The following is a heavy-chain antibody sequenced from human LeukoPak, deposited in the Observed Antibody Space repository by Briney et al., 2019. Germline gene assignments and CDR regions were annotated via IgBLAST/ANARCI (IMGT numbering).Heavy chain of an antibody. J-gene: IGHJ4*02. CDR2: ITPYNGNT. CDR3: AREYGGNPGLFGY. V-gene: IGHV1-18*01. Sequence: GASVKVSCKASGYTFIGYSISWVRQAPGHGLEWMGWITPYNGNTNYVQNFQGRVTMTTDTSTNTAYMELRSLRSDDTAVYYCAREYGGNPGLFGYWGQGTLVTVSS. CDR1: GYTFIGYS. D-gene: IGHD4-23*01.